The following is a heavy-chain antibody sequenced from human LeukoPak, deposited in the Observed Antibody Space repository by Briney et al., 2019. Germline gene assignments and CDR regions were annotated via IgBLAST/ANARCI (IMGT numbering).Heavy chain of an antibody. CDR2: IYYSGST. CDR3: ARVGGEWLPIDY. Sequence: KPSETLSLTCTVSGGSISSYYWSWIRQPPGKGLEWIGYIYYSGSTYYNPSLKSRVTISVDTSKNQFSLKLSSVTAADTAVYYCARVGGEWLPIDYWGQGTLVTVSS. V-gene: IGHV4-59*08. J-gene: IGHJ4*02. D-gene: IGHD3-3*01. CDR1: GGSISSYY.